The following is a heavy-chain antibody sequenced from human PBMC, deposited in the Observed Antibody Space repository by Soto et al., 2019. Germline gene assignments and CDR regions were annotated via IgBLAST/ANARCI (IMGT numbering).Heavy chain of an antibody. CDR2: ISSSSSTI. J-gene: IGHJ5*02. V-gene: IGHV3-48*01. CDR3: ARNPYGSASNWFDP. D-gene: IGHD3-10*01. CDR1: GFTFSSYS. Sequence: EVPLVESGGGLVQPGGSLRLSCAASGFTFSSYSMNWVRQAPGKGLEWVSYISSSSSTIYYADSVKGRFTISRDNAKNSLYLQMNSLRAEDTAVYYCARNPYGSASNWFDPWGQGTLVTVSS.